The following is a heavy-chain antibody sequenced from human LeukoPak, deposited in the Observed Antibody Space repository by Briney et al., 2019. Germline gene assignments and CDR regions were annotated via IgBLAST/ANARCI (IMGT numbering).Heavy chain of an antibody. Sequence: GGSLRLSCSASGFTFSSYAMHWVRQAPGKVLEYVSAISSNGGSTYYADSVKGRFTISRDNSKNTLYLQMSSLRAEDTAVYYCVKTYYYDSSGYYYFDYWGQGTLVTVSS. CDR2: ISSNGGST. CDR1: GFTFSSYA. D-gene: IGHD3-22*01. V-gene: IGHV3-64D*06. CDR3: VKTYYYDSSGYYYFDY. J-gene: IGHJ4*02.